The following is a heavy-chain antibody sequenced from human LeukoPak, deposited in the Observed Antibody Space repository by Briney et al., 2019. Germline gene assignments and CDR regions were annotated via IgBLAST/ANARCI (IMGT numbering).Heavy chain of an antibody. D-gene: IGHD2-2*01. J-gene: IGHJ4*02. CDR1: GFTFSAHY. Sequence: AGNLRFNGVASGFTFSAHYMDRVRHAPGQGREGVGRISIEATNYSTEYAASVNGRFTVSRDDSKNSLYLQINSLTTEDTAVYYCVRVRLGSSTSLLDYWGQGTLVTVAS. V-gene: IGHV3-72*01. CDR3: VRVRLGSSTSLLDY. CDR2: ISIEATNYST.